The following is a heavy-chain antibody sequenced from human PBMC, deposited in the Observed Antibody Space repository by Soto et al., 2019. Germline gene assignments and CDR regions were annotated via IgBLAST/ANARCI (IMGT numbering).Heavy chain of an antibody. J-gene: IGHJ4*02. CDR1: GYTFTSYN. V-gene: IGHV1-18*04. CDR2: ISAHSGDT. CDR3: ARDYGATSPDYFDY. D-gene: IGHD4-17*01. Sequence: QVQLVQSGAEVKNPGASVKVSCKTSGYTFTSYNINWVRQAPGQGLEWLGWISAHSGDTKYIEKVQGRITMTTDTSTKTGYMELWSLTPDDTAVYFCARDYGATSPDYFDYWGQGTLVTVSS.